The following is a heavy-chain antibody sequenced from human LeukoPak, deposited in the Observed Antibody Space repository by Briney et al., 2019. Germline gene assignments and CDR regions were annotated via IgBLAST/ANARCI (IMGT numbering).Heavy chain of an antibody. Sequence: SETLSLTCSVSGVSISAYYWSWIRQPAGKGLEWIGRIYPGESIYASENTNYNPSLKSRVSMSGDTSKNQVSLKLRSVTAADTAVYYCAREPPGIAVAGSWFDPWGQGTLVTVSS. CDR3: AREPPGIAVAGSWFDP. V-gene: IGHV4-4*07. J-gene: IGHJ5*02. CDR1: GVSISAYY. CDR2: IYPGESIYASENT. D-gene: IGHD6-19*01.